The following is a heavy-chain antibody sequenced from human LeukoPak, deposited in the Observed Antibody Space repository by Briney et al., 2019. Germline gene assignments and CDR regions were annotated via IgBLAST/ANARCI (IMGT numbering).Heavy chain of an antibody. V-gene: IGHV3-23*01. CDR1: GFTFNAYA. CDR2: IIYSDGPT. J-gene: IGHJ4*02. CDR3: AKTDLNPPNSDH. Sequence: PGGSLRLSCAASGFTFNAYAMAWVRQAPGKGLEWVSTIIYSDGPTFYADSVKDRFTISRDDSKSTLYLQMNSLRVEDTAIYYCAKTDLNPPNSDHWGQGTLVTVSS. D-gene: IGHD1-14*01.